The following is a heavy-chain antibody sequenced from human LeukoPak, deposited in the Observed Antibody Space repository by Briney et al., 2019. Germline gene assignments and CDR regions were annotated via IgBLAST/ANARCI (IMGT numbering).Heavy chain of an antibody. Sequence: GGSLRLSCAASGFTFSSYSMNWVRQAPGKGLEWVSSISSSSSYIYYADSVKGRFTISRDNAKNSLYLQMNSLRAEDTAVYYCARCWQWPPYFDYWGQGTLVTVSS. D-gene: IGHD6-19*01. J-gene: IGHJ4*02. CDR3: ARCWQWPPYFDY. CDR2: ISSSSSYI. V-gene: IGHV3-21*04. CDR1: GFTFSSYS.